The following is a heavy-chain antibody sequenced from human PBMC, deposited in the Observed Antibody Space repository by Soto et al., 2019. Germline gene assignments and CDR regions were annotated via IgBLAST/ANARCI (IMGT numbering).Heavy chain of an antibody. J-gene: IGHJ5*02. CDR1: GGSISSYY. V-gene: IGHV4-59*01. CDR3: ARDRMYALGP. Sequence: TVSGGSISSYYWSWIRQPPGKGLEWIGYIYYSGSTNYNPSLKSRVTISVDTSKNQFSLKLSSVTAADTAVYYCARDRMYALGPWGQGTLVTVSS. CDR2: IYYSGST. D-gene: IGHD2-8*01.